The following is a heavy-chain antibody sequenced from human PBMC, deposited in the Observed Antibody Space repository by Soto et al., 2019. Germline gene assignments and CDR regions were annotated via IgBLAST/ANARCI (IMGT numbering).Heavy chain of an antibody. CDR2: ISDDSSYI. CDR1: GFMFSAYT. V-gene: IGHV3-21*06. Sequence: GGSLRLSCAASGFMFSAYTMNWVRQAPGKGLEWLSSISDDSSYIDYADSLRGRFTVSRDNARNSLYLQIDSLGVEDTAVYYCARGSYGMDVWGQGTTVTVSS. CDR3: ARGSYGMDV. J-gene: IGHJ6*02. D-gene: IGHD3-10*01.